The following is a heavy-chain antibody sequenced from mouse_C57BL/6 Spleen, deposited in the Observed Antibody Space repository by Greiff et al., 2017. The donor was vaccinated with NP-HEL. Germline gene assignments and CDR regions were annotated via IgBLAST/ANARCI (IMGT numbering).Heavy chain of an antibody. V-gene: IGHV1-69*01. D-gene: IGHD2-4*01. Sequence: QVQLQQPGAELVMPGASVKLSCKASGYTFTSYWMHWVKQRPGQGLEWIGEIDPSDSYTNYNQKFKGKSTLTVDKSSSTPYMQLSSLTSEDSAVYYCARRGDYDVYFDYWGQGTTLTVSS. CDR3: ARRGDYDVYFDY. J-gene: IGHJ2*01. CDR2: IDPSDSYT. CDR1: GYTFTSYW.